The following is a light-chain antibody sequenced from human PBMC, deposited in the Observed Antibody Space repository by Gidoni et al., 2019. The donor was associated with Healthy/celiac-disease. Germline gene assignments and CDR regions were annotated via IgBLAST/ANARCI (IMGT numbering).Light chain of an antibody. CDR2: DAS. J-gene: IGKJ4*01. V-gene: IGKV3-11*01. Sequence: DIVFTQSPATLSLSPGERATHSCRASQSVSSYLAWYPQKPGQAPRLLIYDASTRATGLPARFSGSGSGTDFTLTISSLEPEDFAVYYCQQRSNWPLTFXGXTKVEIK. CDR1: QSVSSY. CDR3: QQRSNWPLT.